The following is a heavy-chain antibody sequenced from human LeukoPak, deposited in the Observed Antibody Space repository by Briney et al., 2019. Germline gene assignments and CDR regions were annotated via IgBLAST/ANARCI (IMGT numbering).Heavy chain of an antibody. J-gene: IGHJ5*02. CDR2: IIGSGGST. CDR3: AQSRGDHLTNWFDP. V-gene: IGHV3-23*01. CDR1: GFTFTSYA. Sequence: GGSLRLSCAASGFTFTSYAMSWVREAPGKGLEWVSAIIGSGGSTYYADSVKGRFTISRDNSKNTLYMQMNSLRAEDTAVYYCAQSRGDHLTNWFDPWGQGTLVTVSS. D-gene: IGHD1-14*01.